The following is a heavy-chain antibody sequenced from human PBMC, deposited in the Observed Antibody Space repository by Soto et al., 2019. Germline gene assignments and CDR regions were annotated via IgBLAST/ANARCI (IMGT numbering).Heavy chain of an antibody. V-gene: IGHV3-30*02. CDR2: IWHDGSNE. D-gene: IGHD6-6*01. Sequence: GGSLRLSCAASGFTFNNHGMHWVRQAPGKGLEWVAFIWHDGSNEGYADSVKGRFTISRDNSKNTLYLQMNSLRAEDTAVYYCAKRSSSSTFDYWGQGTLVTVSS. CDR1: GFTFNNHG. J-gene: IGHJ4*02. CDR3: AKRSSSSTFDY.